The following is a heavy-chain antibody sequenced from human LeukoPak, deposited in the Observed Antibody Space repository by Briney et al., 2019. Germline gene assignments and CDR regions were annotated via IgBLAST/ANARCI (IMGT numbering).Heavy chain of an antibody. CDR1: GFTFSSYS. V-gene: IGHV3-21*04. CDR3: AREVLSDYYGSGSYYRYYYYYMDV. CDR2: ISSSSSYI. D-gene: IGHD3-10*01. Sequence: PGGSLRLSCAASGFTFSSYSMNWVRQAPGKGLEWVSSISSSSSYIYYADSLKGRFTISRDNAKNSLYLQMNSLRAEDTALYYCAREVLSDYYGSGSYYRYYYYYMDVWGKGTTVTVSS. J-gene: IGHJ6*03.